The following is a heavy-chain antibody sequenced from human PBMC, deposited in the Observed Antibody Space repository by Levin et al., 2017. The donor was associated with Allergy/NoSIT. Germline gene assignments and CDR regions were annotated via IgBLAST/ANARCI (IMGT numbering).Heavy chain of an antibody. V-gene: IGHV3-23*01. J-gene: IGHJ4*02. Sequence: LSLTCAASGFTFSNYAMTWVRQAPGKGLEWVSGIRGSGGSTYYADSVKGRFTISRDNSKNTLYLQMNSLRAEETAVYYCAKVSSRTGWDLDYWGPGTLVTVSS. D-gene: IGHD2-8*02. CDR3: AKVSSRTGWDLDY. CDR1: GFTFSNYA. CDR2: IRGSGGST.